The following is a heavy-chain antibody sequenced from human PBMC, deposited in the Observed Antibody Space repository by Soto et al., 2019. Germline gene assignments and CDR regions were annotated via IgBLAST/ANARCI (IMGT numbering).Heavy chain of an antibody. J-gene: IGHJ3*02. CDR1: GFTFSSYA. CDR2: ISGSGGST. Sequence: GGSLRLSCAASGFTFSSYAMSWVRQAPGKGLEWVSAISGSGGSTYYADSVKGRFTISRDNSKNTLYLQMNSLRAEDTAVYYCAKQAGGSYYVLLSQLGAFDIWGQGTMVTISS. CDR3: AKQAGGSYYVLLSQLGAFDI. D-gene: IGHD1-26*01. V-gene: IGHV3-23*01.